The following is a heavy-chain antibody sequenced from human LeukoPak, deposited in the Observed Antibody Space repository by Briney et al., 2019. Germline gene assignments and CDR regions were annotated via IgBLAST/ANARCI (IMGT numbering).Heavy chain of an antibody. CDR2: ISGSGGST. Sequence: PGGSLRLSCAASGFTFSSYAMSWVRQAPGKGLEWVSAISGSGGSTYYADSVKGRFTISRDNSKNTLYLQMNSLSADDRAIYYCAKDRWSSSSGLSFDSWGQGILVTVSS. V-gene: IGHV3-23*01. D-gene: IGHD6-6*01. J-gene: IGHJ4*02. CDR3: AKDRWSSSSGLSFDS. CDR1: GFTFSSYA.